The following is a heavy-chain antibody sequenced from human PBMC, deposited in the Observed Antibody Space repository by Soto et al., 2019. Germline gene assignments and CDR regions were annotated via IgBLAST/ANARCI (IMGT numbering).Heavy chain of an antibody. CDR3: ARDRTLVVAATKHYCMDV. D-gene: IGHD2-15*01. CDR2: IIPIVGRA. J-gene: IGHJ6*03. CDR1: GGTFSSYT. Sequence: QVQLVQSGAEVKKPGSSVKVSCKASGGTFSSYTISWVRQAPGQGLEWMGRIIPIVGRANYAQKFQGRVTITAEKSTSTAYMELSSLRSEDTDVYYCARDRTLVVAATKHYCMDVWGKGTTVTVSS. V-gene: IGHV1-69*08.